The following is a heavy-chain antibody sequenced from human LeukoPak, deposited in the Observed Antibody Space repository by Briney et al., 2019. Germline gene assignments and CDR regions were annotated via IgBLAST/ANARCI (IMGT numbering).Heavy chain of an antibody. V-gene: IGHV4-4*09. CDR2: IYTSGST. J-gene: IGHJ4*02. D-gene: IGHD4-11*01. CDR3: ARHDGYSNPR. Sequence: SETLSLTCAVYGGSFSGYYWSWIRQPPGKGLEWIGYIYTSGSTNYNPSLKSRVTISVDTSKNQFSLKLSSVTAADTAVYYCARHDGYSNPRWGQGTLVTVSS. CDR1: GGSFSGYY.